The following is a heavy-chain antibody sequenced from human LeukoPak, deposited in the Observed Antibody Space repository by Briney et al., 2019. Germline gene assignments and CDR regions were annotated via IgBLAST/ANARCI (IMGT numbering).Heavy chain of an antibody. V-gene: IGHV1-2*02. CDR1: GYTFTGYY. Sequence: GASVKVSCKASGYTFTGYYMHWVRQAPGQGLEWMGWINPNSGGTNYAQKFQGRVTMTRDTYISTAYMELSRLRSDDTAVYYCARAYRRITMVRGVMWSYWGQGTLVTVSS. D-gene: IGHD3-10*01. CDR3: ARAYRRITMVRGVMWSY. CDR2: INPNSGGT. J-gene: IGHJ4*02.